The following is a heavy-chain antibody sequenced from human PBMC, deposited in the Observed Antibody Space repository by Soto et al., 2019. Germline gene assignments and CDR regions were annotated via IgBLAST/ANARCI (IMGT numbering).Heavy chain of an antibody. J-gene: IGHJ2*01. CDR1: VFTFSNYS. Sequence: HPVGSLRLSCAASVFTFSNYSMSWVRHSPGKWPEWLSAGTADGGDAFYADSVKGRFTTSRDNSKDTVDLQMDSLRAEDTAVYYCARGEKQIYWFFDMWGGGTLVTVSS. D-gene: IGHD3-16*01. CDR2: GTADGGDA. V-gene: IGHV3-23*01. CDR3: ARGEKQIYWFFDM.